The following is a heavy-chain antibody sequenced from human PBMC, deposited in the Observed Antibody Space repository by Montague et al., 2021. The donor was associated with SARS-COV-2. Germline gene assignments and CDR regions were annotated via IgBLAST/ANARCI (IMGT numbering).Heavy chain of an antibody. CDR2: IGYSAKT. V-gene: IGHV4-59*05. D-gene: IGHD2-21*02. Sequence: SETLSLTCTVSGGSISGSYWNWIRIRRRAGPGLMGRGTIGYSAKTSYNLTLNSRITISVDTTRNHFSLRVGSVTAADTAVYFCARRPGFGAGCYSGYFGFRGLGTLVTVSS. CDR3: ARRPGFGAGCYSGYFGF. CDR1: GGSISGSYWN. J-gene: IGHJ4*02.